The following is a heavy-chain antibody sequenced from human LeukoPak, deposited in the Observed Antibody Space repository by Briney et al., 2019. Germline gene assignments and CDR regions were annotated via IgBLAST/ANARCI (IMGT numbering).Heavy chain of an antibody. J-gene: IGHJ4*02. CDR3: AKNFGKYSADTAMVH. V-gene: IGHV3-23*01. Sequence: GGSLRLSCAASGFTFSSYAMSWVRQAPGKGLEWVSAISSSGGSTYYADSVKGRFTISRDNSKNTLYLQMNSLRAEDTAVYYCAKNFGKYSADTAMVHWGQGTLVTVSS. CDR2: ISSSGGST. CDR1: GFTFSSYA. D-gene: IGHD5-18*01.